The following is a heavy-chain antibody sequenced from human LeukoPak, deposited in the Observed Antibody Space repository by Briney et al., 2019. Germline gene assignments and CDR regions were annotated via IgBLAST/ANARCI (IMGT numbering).Heavy chain of an antibody. CDR1: GYTFTGYY. J-gene: IGHJ6*03. V-gene: IGHV1-2*02. CDR2: INPNSGGT. D-gene: IGHD6-19*01. CDR3: AKLREGSGWPRTYYYYMDV. Sequence: GASVKVSCKASGYTFTGYYMHWVRQAPGQGLEWMGWINPNSGGTNYAQKFQGRVTMTRDTSISTAYMELSRLRSDDTAVYYCAKLREGSGWPRTYYYYMDVWGKGTTVTISS.